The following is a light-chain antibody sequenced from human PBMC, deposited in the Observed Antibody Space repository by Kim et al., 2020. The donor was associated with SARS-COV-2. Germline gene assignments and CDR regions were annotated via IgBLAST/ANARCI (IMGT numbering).Light chain of an antibody. CDR1: SSDVGGYNY. CDR3: SSYTSSSTV. Sequence: PGQSITISCTGTSSDVGGYNYVSWYQQHPGKAPKLMIYDVSNRPSGVSNRFSGSKSGNTASLTISGLQAEDEADYYCSSYTSSSTVFGTGTKVT. J-gene: IGLJ1*01. V-gene: IGLV2-14*03. CDR2: DVS.